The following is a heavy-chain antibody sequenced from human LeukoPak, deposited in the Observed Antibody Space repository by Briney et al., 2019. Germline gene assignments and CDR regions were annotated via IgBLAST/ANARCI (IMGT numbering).Heavy chain of an antibody. CDR3: ACRRGPTVTTLDY. Sequence: GSSVKVSCKASGDSFRSYAISWVRQAPGQGLEWMGGILPIFGTPNYAQKFQARVTITADDSTSKAYLELSSMRSEDTAVYYCACRRGPTVTTLDYWGQGTLVTVSS. J-gene: IGHJ4*02. CDR2: ILPIFGTP. V-gene: IGHV1-69*01. D-gene: IGHD4-11*01. CDR1: GDSFRSYA.